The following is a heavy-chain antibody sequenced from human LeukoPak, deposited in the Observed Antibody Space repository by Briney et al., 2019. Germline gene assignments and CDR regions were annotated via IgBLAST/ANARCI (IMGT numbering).Heavy chain of an antibody. V-gene: IGHV1-69*04. Sequence: SVKVSCKASGYTFTSYGISWVRQAPGQGLEWMGRIIPIFGIANYAQKFQGRVTITADKSTSTAYVELSSLRSEDTAVYYCARIQSITGTTPLGYYGMDVWGQGTTVTVSS. CDR1: GYTFTSYG. D-gene: IGHD1-7*01. CDR2: IIPIFGIA. CDR3: ARIQSITGTTPLGYYGMDV. J-gene: IGHJ6*02.